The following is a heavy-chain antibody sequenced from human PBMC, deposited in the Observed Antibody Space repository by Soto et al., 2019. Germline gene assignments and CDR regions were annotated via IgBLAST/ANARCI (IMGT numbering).Heavy chain of an antibody. CDR2: IWYDGSNK. D-gene: IGHD6-25*01. Sequence: PGGSLRLSCAASGFTFSSYGMHWVRQAPGKGLECVAVIWYDGSNKYYADSVKGRFTISRDNSKNMLYLQMNSLRAEDTAVYYCARATSGGSLDYWGQGTLVTVSS. CDR1: GFTFSSYG. J-gene: IGHJ4*02. V-gene: IGHV3-33*01. CDR3: ARATSGGSLDY.